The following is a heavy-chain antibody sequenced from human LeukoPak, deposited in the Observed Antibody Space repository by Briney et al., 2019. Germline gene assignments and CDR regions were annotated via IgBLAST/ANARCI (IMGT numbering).Heavy chain of an antibody. CDR1: GYTFTSYG. Sequence: ASVKVSCNASGYTFTSYGISRVRQAPAQGLEWMGWISAYSGNTNYAQKLQGKVTITIDTSTSTAYMELRSMRSDDTAVYYCARDFVEYCSSTSCYRDDAFDIWGQGTMVTVSS. V-gene: IGHV1-18*01. D-gene: IGHD2-2*01. J-gene: IGHJ3*02. CDR2: ISAYSGNT. CDR3: ARDFVEYCSSTSCYRDDAFDI.